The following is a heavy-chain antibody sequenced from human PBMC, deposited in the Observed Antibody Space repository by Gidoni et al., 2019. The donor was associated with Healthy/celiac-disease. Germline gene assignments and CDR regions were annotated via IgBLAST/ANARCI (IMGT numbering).Heavy chain of an antibody. Sequence: QITLKESGPTLVKPTQTRTLTCTFSGFSLSTSGVGVGWIRQPPGKALEWLALIYWDDDKRYSPSLKSRLTITKYTSKNQVVLTMTNMDPVDTATYYCAHRWSGYYYFDYWGQGTLVTVSS. CDR2: IYWDDDK. D-gene: IGHD1-1*01. CDR1: GFSLSTSGVG. V-gene: IGHV2-5*02. CDR3: AHRWSGYYYFDY. J-gene: IGHJ4*02.